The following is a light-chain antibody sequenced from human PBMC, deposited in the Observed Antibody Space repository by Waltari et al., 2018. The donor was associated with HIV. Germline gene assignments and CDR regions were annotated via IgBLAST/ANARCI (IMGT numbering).Light chain of an antibody. CDR1: STDVGGYNY. CDR2: DVS. CDR3: CSYAGSSGWV. Sequence: QSPLTHPRSVSGSPGQSVTISCTGTSTDVGGYNYVPWYQQHPGKAPKLMIYDVSKRPSGVPDRFSGSKSGNTASLTISGLQAEDEADYYCCSYAGSSGWVFGGGTKLTVL. J-gene: IGLJ3*02. V-gene: IGLV2-11*01.